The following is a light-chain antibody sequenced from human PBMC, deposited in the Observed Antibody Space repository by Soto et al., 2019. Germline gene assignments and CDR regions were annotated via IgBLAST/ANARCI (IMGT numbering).Light chain of an antibody. Sequence: QSALTQPASVSGSPGQSITISCTGTSSDVGGYNYVSWYQQYPGKAPKLMIYHVSNRPSGVSNRFSGSKSGNSASLTISGIQAEDEADYYSSSYTSTSTYVFGTGTKLTVL. CDR2: HVS. V-gene: IGLV2-14*01. CDR3: SSYTSTSTYV. J-gene: IGLJ1*01. CDR1: SSDVGGYNY.